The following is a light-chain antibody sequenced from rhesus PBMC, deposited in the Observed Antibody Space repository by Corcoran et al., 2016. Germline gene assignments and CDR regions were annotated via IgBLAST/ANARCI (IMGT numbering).Light chain of an antibody. CDR3: QQYNSFPPT. J-gene: IGKJ4*01. CDR1: QDIHNY. Sequence: DIQMTQSPSSLSTSVGDRVTITCRASQDIHNYLAWYQRKPGRAPKSLIYYASSLQTGSPSRFSGGRSWTDYTLIISYLQPEDIATYYCQQYNSFPPTFGGGTEVEIK. V-gene: IGKV1-66*01. CDR2: YAS.